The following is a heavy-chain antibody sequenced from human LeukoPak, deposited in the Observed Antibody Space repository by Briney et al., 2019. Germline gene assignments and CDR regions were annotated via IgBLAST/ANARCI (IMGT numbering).Heavy chain of an antibody. V-gene: IGHV1-2*02. CDR2: INPNSGGT. J-gene: IGHJ4*02. CDR3: AREATVTTAWGY. CDR1: GYTFTDYY. Sequence: ASVKVSCKASGYTFTDYYIHWVRQAPGQGLEWMGWINPNSGGTNYAQKFQGRGTMTRDTSISTAYMELSRLRSDDTAVYYCAREATVTTAWGYWGQGTLVTVSS. D-gene: IGHD4-17*01.